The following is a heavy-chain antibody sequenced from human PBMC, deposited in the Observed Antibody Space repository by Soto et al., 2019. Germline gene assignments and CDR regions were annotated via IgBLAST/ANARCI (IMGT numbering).Heavy chain of an antibody. Sequence: EVQLVESGGTLVQPGGSLKLSCAASGFDASVNFMTWVRQAPGKGLEWVTAINNAGSTFYADSVKGRFSISRDDSKNMLYLQMNSLRVEDTAMYYCVRENYYYGMDVWGQGTAVTVSS. J-gene: IGHJ6*02. V-gene: IGHV3-66*01. CDR1: GFDASVNF. CDR2: INNAGST. CDR3: VRENYYYGMDV.